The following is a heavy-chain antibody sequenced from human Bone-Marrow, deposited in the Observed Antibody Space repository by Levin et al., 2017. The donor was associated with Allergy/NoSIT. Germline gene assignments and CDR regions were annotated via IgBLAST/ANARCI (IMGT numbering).Heavy chain of an antibody. V-gene: IGHV3-30*18. CDR2: ISYDGSNK. CDR3: AKQRTVGAVTTPFDY. Sequence: GGSLRLSCAASGFTFSSYGMHWVRQAPGKGLEWVAVISYDGSNKYYADSVKGRFTISRDNSKNTLYLQMNSLRAEDTAVYYCAKQRTVGAVTTPFDYWGQGTLVTVSS. J-gene: IGHJ4*02. CDR1: GFTFSSYG. D-gene: IGHD4-17*01.